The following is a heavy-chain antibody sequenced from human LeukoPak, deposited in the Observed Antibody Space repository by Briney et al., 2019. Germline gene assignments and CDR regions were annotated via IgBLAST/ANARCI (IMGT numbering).Heavy chain of an antibody. CDR2: IYYSGST. Sequence: SETLSLTCTVSGASFSSSTYYRGWIRQPPGKGLEWIGSIYYSGSTYYNPSLKSRVTMSVDTSKNQFSLKLSSVTAADTAVYYCARHAGGISATGTRPFDYWGQGTLVTVSS. J-gene: IGHJ4*02. CDR1: GASFSSSTYY. V-gene: IGHV4-39*01. CDR3: ARHAGGISATGTRPFDY. D-gene: IGHD6-13*01.